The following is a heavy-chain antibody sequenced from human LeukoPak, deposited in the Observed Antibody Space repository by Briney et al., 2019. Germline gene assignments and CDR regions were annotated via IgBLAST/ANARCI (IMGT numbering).Heavy chain of an antibody. V-gene: IGHV3-30*02. J-gene: IGHJ6*02. CDR3: ARDMDKLGDYYGMDV. D-gene: IGHD7-27*01. CDR1: GFTVSSSY. Sequence: GGSLRLSCAASGFTVSSSYMSWVRQAPGKGLEWVAFIRYDGSNKYYADSVKGRFTISRDNSKNTLYLQMNSLRAEDTAVYYCARDMDKLGDYYGMDVWGQGTTVVVSS. CDR2: IRYDGSNK.